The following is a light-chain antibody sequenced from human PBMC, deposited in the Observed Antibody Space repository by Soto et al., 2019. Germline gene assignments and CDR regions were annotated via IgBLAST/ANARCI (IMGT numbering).Light chain of an antibody. Sequence: DIQMTQSPSSLPASVGDRVTLTCRASQSISTYLNWYQQKPGKAPKLLIYAASTLHSGVPSRLSGSGSGTDFTLTISSLQPEDFATYYCQQSYTIPYTFGQGTKLEIK. CDR3: QQSYTIPYT. V-gene: IGKV1-39*01. CDR1: QSISTY. CDR2: AAS. J-gene: IGKJ2*01.